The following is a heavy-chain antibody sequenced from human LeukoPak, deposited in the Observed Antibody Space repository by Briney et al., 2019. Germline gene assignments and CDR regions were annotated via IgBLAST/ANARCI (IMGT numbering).Heavy chain of an antibody. CDR2: ISSGGGST. J-gene: IGHJ6*04. CDR3: AELGITMIGGV. D-gene: IGHD3-10*02. V-gene: IGHV3-23*01. CDR1: GFTFSSYA. Sequence: GGSLRLSCAASGFTFSSYAMSWVRQAPGKELEWVSSISSGGGSTYYADSVKGRFTISRDNAKNSLYLQMNSLRAEDTAVYYCAELGITMIGGVWGKGTTVTISS.